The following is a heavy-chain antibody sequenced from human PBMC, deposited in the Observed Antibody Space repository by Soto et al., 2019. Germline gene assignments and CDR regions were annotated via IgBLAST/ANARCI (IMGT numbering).Heavy chain of an antibody. CDR1: GGSISSYY. V-gene: IGHV4-59*08. J-gene: IGHJ6*02. D-gene: IGHD6-13*01. CDR2: IYYSGST. CDR3: ARRVGIAAAGPGVGYYHGMDV. Sequence: PSETLSLTCTVSGGSISSYYWSWIRQPPGKGLEWIVYIYYSGSTNYNPSLKSRVTISVDTSKNQFSLKLSSVTAADTAVYYCARRVGIAAAGPGVGYYHGMDVWGQGTTVTAP.